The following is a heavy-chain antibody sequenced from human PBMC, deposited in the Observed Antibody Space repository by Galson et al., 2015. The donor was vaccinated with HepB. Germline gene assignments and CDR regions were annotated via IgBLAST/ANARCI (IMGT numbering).Heavy chain of an antibody. J-gene: IGHJ2*01. Sequence: SLRLSCAASGFTFSSYNMHWVRQATGKGLEWVSGIGTAGDTYYPGSVKGRFTISRENANNSLWLHMNSLRAGDTAVYYCARSAVVTSHWYFDLWGRGTLVTVSS. CDR3: ARSAVVTSHWYFDL. CDR2: IGTAGDT. V-gene: IGHV3-13*01. D-gene: IGHD2-21*02. CDR1: GFTFSSYN.